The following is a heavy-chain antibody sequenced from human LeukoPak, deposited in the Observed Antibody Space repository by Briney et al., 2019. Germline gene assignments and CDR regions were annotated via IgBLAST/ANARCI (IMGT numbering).Heavy chain of an antibody. J-gene: IGHJ4*02. CDR2: ISYDGSNK. D-gene: IGHD6-19*01. CDR1: GFTFSSYA. CDR3: ATDLSVAGPVNLDF. V-gene: IGHV3-30-3*01. Sequence: GRSLRLSCAASGFTFSSYAMHWVRQAPGKGLEWVAVISYDGSNKYYADSVKGRFTISRDNSKNTLYLQMNSLRAEDTAVYYCATDLSVAGPVNLDFWGQGTLVTVSS.